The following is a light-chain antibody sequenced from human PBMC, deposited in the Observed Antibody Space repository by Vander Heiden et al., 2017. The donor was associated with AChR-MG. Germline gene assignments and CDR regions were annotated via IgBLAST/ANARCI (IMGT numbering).Light chain of an antibody. J-gene: IGLJ3*02. CDR3: SAYTSSSTRV. CDR1: SSDVGGYNY. V-gene: IGLV2-14*03. CDR2: DGS. Sequence: QSALTQPASVSGSPGQSITISCTGTSSDVGGYNYVSWYQHHPAKAPNLMIHDGSKRPSGVANRFSGSKSGNTASLTISGLQDEDEADYYCSAYTSSSTRVFGGGTKLTVL.